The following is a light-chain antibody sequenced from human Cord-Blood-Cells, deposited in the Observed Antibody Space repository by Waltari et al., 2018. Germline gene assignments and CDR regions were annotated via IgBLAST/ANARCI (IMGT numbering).Light chain of an antibody. V-gene: IGKV4-1*01. Sequence: DTVMTQSPDSLAVSLGERATINCKSSQSVLYSSNNKNYLAWYQQKPGQPPKLLICWASTRESGVPDRFSGSASGTDFTPTISSLQAEDVAVYYCQQYYSTPYTFGQGTKLEIK. J-gene: IGKJ2*01. CDR1: QSVLYSSNNKNY. CDR2: WAS. CDR3: QQYYSTPYT.